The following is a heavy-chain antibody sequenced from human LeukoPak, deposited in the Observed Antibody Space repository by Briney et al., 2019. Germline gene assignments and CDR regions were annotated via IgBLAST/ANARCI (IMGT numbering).Heavy chain of an antibody. D-gene: IGHD3-16*02. Sequence: TGGSLRLSCAASGFTFSRYWMSWVRKAPGKGLEWVANIKQDGNEKYYADSVKGRFTISRDNAKNSLYLQMNSLRAEDTAVYYCARDRHYDYVWGSYRFDYWGQGTLVTVSS. CDR2: IKQDGNEK. CDR3: ARDRHYDYVWGSYRFDY. J-gene: IGHJ4*02. CDR1: GFTFSRYW. V-gene: IGHV3-7*01.